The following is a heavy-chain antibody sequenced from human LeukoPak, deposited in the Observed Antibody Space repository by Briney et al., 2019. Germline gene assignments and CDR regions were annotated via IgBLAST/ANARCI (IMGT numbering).Heavy chain of an antibody. J-gene: IGHJ4*02. CDR3: ARGGGSSTPLDY. CDR1: GDSISNLY. D-gene: IGHD2-15*01. Sequence: PSETLSLTCTVSGDSISNLYWSWIRQPAGKGLEWIGRIYTSGSTNYNPSLKSRVTISVDTSKNQFSLKLSSVTAADTAVYYCARGGGSSTPLDYWGQGTLVTVSS. V-gene: IGHV4-4*07. CDR2: IYTSGST.